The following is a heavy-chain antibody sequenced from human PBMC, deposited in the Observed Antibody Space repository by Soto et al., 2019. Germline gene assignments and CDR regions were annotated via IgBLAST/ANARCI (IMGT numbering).Heavy chain of an antibody. J-gene: IGHJ4*02. D-gene: IGHD6-6*01. CDR1: GGTFSSYA. CDR2: IIPIFGTA. V-gene: IGHV1-69*12. CDR3: ARDCHHCIAARPFDY. Sequence: QVQLVQSGAEVKKPGSSVKVSCKASGGTFSSYAISWVRQAPGQGLEWMGGIIPIFGTANYAQKFQGRVTITADESTSTAYLELSSLRSDDTAVYYCARDCHHCIAARPFDYWGQGTLVTVSS.